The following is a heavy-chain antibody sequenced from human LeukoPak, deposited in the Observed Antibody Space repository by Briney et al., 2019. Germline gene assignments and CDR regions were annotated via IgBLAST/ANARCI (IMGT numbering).Heavy chain of an antibody. D-gene: IGHD2-21*02. CDR2: ISWNSDTK. V-gene: IGHV3-9*01. Sequence: GGSLRLSCAASGFTFDDYAMHWVRQAPGKGLEWVSGISWNSDTKDYADSVKGRFIISRDNAKNSLYLQMNSLRAEDTALYYCAKDGSDFQFDYWGQGTLDTVSS. J-gene: IGHJ4*02. CDR3: AKDGSDFQFDY. CDR1: GFTFDDYA.